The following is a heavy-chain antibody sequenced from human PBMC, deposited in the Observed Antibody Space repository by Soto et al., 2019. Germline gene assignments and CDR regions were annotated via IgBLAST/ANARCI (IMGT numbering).Heavy chain of an antibody. CDR1: GGTFSSYA. CDR2: IIPIFGTA. CDR3: ARSYSKYLFYYGMDV. J-gene: IGHJ6*02. D-gene: IGHD4-4*01. Sequence: SVKVSCKASGGTFSSYAISWVRQAPGQGLEWMGGIIPIFGTANYAQKFQGRVTITADESTSTAYMELSSLRSEDTAVYYCARSYSKYLFYYGMDVWGQGTTVTVSS. V-gene: IGHV1-69*13.